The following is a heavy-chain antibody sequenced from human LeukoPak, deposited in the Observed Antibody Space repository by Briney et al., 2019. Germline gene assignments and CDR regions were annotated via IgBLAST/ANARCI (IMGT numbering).Heavy chain of an antibody. D-gene: IGHD5-24*01. CDR1: GYSFTSYW. CDR2: IYPGDSDT. J-gene: IGHJ3*02. V-gene: IGHV5-51*01. Sequence: GESLKISCKGSGYSFTSYWIAWVRQMPGKGLEWMGIIYPGDSDTRYSRSFQGQVTISADKSISTAYLQWGSLKASDTAMYYCARRAAGRDGNTDAFDIWGPGTMVTASS. CDR3: ARRAAGRDGNTDAFDI.